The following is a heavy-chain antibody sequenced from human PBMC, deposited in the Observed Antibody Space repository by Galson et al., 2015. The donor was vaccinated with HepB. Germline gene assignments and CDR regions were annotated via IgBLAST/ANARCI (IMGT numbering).Heavy chain of an antibody. D-gene: IGHD1-26*01. J-gene: IGHJ4*02. Sequence: SLRLSCAASGFTFDEYAMHWVRQAPGKGLEWVSGISWNSGYIGYADSVKGRFTISRDNAKNSLVLQMNSLRDDDTATYYCAGELSGSFYIESWGQGTLVTVSS. CDR3: AGELSGSFYIES. CDR1: GFTFDEYA. V-gene: IGHV3-9*01. CDR2: ISWNSGYI.